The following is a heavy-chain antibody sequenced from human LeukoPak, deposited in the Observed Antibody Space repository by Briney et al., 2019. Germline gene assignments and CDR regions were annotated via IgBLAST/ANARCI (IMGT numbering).Heavy chain of an antibody. D-gene: IGHD3-9*01. CDR2: IKHDGSKT. CDR1: GXTFSNYW. Sequence: GGSLRLSCAASGXTFSNYWMSWVRQAPGKGLEWVANIKHDGSKTYYVDSVKGRFTISRDNAKNSLYLQMNSLRVEDTAAYYCANSISGGYWGQGTLVTVSS. J-gene: IGHJ4*02. CDR3: ANSISGGY. V-gene: IGHV3-7*05.